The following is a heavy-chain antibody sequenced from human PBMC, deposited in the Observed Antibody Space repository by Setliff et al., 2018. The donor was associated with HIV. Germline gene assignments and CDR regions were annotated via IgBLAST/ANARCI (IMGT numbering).Heavy chain of an antibody. CDR2: IIPIFGTA. D-gene: IGHD3-3*01. J-gene: IGHJ6*03. CDR1: GGTFSSYA. CDR3: ARDPGEGGGGFLDWTIGYYYYMDV. Sequence: SVKVSCKVSGGTFSSYAISWVRQAPGQELEWMGRIIPIFGTANYAQKFQGRVTITADKSTSTAYMALSSLRSEDTAVYYCARDPGEGGGGFLDWTIGYYYYMDVWGKGATVTVTS. V-gene: IGHV1-69*06.